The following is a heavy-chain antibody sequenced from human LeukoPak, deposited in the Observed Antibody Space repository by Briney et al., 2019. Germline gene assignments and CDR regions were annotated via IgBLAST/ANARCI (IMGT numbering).Heavy chain of an antibody. CDR3: ARGGYSSSSDNIWYFDY. V-gene: IGHV1-2*02. Sequence: ASVKVSCKASGYTFTGYYMHWVRQAPGQGLEWMGWINPNSGGTNYAQKFQGRVTMTRDTSISTAYMELGRLRSDDTAVYYCARGGYSSSSDNIWYFDYWGQGTLVTVSS. CDR1: GYTFTGYY. D-gene: IGHD6-6*01. CDR2: INPNSGGT. J-gene: IGHJ4*02.